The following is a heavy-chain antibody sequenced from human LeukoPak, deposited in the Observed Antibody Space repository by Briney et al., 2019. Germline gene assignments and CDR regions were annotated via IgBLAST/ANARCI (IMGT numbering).Heavy chain of an antibody. J-gene: IGHJ3*01. Sequence: GRSLRLSCAASGFTFSSYGMHWVRQAPGKGLEWVAVIWYDGSNKYYADSVKGRFALSRDNSKNTLYLQMNSLRAEDTAVYYCASYVLGDAFDVWGQGTVVTVSS. CDR1: GFTFSSYG. CDR3: ASYVLGDAFDV. D-gene: IGHD3-3*02. V-gene: IGHV3-33*01. CDR2: IWYDGSNK.